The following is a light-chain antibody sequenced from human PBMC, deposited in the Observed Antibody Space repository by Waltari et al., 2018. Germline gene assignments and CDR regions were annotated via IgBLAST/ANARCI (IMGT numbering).Light chain of an antibody. CDR2: AAS. CDR1: QGIGSY. CDR3: QQLDSYPFT. J-gene: IGKJ3*01. Sequence: DVQLTQSPSFLSASVRDRVTITCRASQGIGSYLAWYHQKQGKAPKLLIYAASTLQSGVPSRFSGSGSGTEFTLTISSLQPEDFATYFCQQLDSYPFTFGPGTKVDIK. V-gene: IGKV1-9*01.